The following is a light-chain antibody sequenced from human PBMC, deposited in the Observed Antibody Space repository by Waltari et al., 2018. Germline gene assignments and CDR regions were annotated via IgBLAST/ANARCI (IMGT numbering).Light chain of an antibody. CDR2: RAS. CDR3: QQYNRYSWT. V-gene: IGKV1-5*03. J-gene: IGKJ1*01. CDR1: QGISNW. Sequence: DIQMTQSPSTLSASVGDRVTITCRASQGISNWLAWYQQKPGRAPNLLIYRASNLESGVPSRFSGSGSGTEFTLTISGLQPDDFATYYCQQYNRYSWTFGQGTKVEIK.